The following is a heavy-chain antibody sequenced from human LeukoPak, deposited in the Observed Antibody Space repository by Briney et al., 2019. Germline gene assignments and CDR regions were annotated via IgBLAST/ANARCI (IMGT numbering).Heavy chain of an antibody. CDR3: AKNYGCSGGFCHSRGDTDGFDI. Sequence: PGGSLRLSCAASGFTFSNYAMSWVRQAPGKGLEWVSAISTISGSGPGTYYADSVKGRFTISRDNSKNTLYLQMNSLRAEDTAVYYCAKNYGCSGGFCHSRGDTDGFDIWGQGTTVTVSS. D-gene: IGHD2-15*01. CDR1: GFTFSNYA. V-gene: IGHV3-23*01. J-gene: IGHJ3*02. CDR2: ISTISGSGPGT.